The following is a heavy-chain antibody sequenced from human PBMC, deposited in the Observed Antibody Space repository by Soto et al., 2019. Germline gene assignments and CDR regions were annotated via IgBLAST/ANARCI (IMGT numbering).Heavy chain of an antibody. J-gene: IGHJ3*02. CDR1: GFTFSNAW. Sequence: EVQLVESGGGLVKPGGSLTLSCAASGFTFSNAWMNWVRQAPGKGLEWVGRIKSKTDGGTTDYAAPVKGRFTISRDDSKNTLYLQMNSLKTADTAVYYSTSIMTTVVADAFDIWGQGTMVTVS. D-gene: IGHD4-17*01. CDR3: TSIMTTVVADAFDI. V-gene: IGHV3-15*07. CDR2: IKSKTDGGTT.